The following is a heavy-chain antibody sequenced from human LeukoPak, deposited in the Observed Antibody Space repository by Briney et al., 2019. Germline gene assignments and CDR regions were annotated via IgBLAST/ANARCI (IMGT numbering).Heavy chain of an antibody. CDR2: INHSGST. D-gene: IGHD6-13*01. CDR1: GYSISSGYY. CDR3: ARERPYSSSWYYYYYMDV. Sequence: SETLSLTCTVSGYSISSGYYWGWIRQPPGKGLEWIGEINHSGSTNYNPSLKSRVTISVDTSKNQFSLKLSSVTAADTAVYYCARERPYSSSWYYYYYMDVWGKGTTVTVSS. J-gene: IGHJ6*03. V-gene: IGHV4-38-2*02.